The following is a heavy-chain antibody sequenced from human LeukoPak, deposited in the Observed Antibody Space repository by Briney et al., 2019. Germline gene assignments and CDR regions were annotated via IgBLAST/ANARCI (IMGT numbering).Heavy chain of an antibody. CDR2: VISSSSTI. Sequence: AGGSLRLSCAASGFTFSSYSMNWVRQAPGKGLEWVSYVISSSSTIYYADSVKGRFTISRDNAKNSLYLQMNSLRAEDTAVYYCARDGSPGDYVWFYDYWGQGTLVTVSS. CDR3: ARDGSPGDYVWFYDY. D-gene: IGHD4-17*01. J-gene: IGHJ4*02. CDR1: GFTFSSYS. V-gene: IGHV3-48*01.